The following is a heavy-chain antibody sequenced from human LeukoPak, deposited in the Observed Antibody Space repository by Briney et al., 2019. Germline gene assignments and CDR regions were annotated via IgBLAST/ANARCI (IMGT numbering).Heavy chain of an antibody. CDR2: IYYDGST. Sequence: SETLSLTCTVSGGSISSYYWSWIRQPTGKGLEWIGYIYYDGSTSYNPSLKSRVTISVDTSKNQFSLKLSSVTAADTAVYYCARGGGYYYIDYWGQGTLFTVSS. CDR3: ARGGGYYYIDY. V-gene: IGHV4-59*01. CDR1: GGSISSYY. D-gene: IGHD2-21*01. J-gene: IGHJ4*02.